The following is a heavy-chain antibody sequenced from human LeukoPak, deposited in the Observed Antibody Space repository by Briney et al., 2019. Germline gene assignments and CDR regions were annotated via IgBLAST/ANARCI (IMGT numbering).Heavy chain of an antibody. Sequence: ASVKVSCKASGYTFTDYYMHWVRQAPGQGLEWMVWINPNTGGTNNARKFQGRVTMTRDTSISTAYMELSRVRSDDTAVYYCARADAVDIVGAIDFDSWGQGTLVSVSS. D-gene: IGHD5-12*01. V-gene: IGHV1-2*02. CDR2: INPNTGGT. J-gene: IGHJ4*02. CDR3: ARADAVDIVGAIDFDS. CDR1: GYTFTDYY.